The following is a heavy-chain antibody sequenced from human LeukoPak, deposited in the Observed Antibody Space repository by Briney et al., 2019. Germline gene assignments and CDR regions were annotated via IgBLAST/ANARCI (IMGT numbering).Heavy chain of an antibody. CDR3: ARGVWCSDGGCYRTFDY. CDR2: LWHDGSNE. V-gene: IGHV3-33*01. CDR1: GFAFSTYG. D-gene: IGHD2-15*01. Sequence: GRTLRLSRAASGFAFSTYGTHWVPQAPGKGPEWVAGLWHDGSNERYADSAKGRFTTSRDNSKNTLYLQMNSLRAEDTGVYYCARGVWCSDGGCYRTFDYWGQGTLVTVSS. J-gene: IGHJ4*02.